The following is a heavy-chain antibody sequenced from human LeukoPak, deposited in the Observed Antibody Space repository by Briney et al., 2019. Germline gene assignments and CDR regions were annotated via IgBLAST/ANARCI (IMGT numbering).Heavy chain of an antibody. Sequence: SETLSLTCTVSGGSISTSNYYWGWIRQPPGKGLEWIGNIFYSGSTYYSPSLRSRVTISLDTSRNQFSLKLSSVTAADTAVYYCARLNSGYDPGFDYWGQGTLVTVSS. CDR3: ARLNSGYDPGFDY. J-gene: IGHJ4*02. V-gene: IGHV4-39*07. CDR2: IFYSGST. CDR1: GGSISTSNYY. D-gene: IGHD5-12*01.